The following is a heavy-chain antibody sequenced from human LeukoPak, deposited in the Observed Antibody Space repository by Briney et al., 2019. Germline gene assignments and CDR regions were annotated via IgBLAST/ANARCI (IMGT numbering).Heavy chain of an antibody. CDR2: ISGSSSYI. V-gene: IGHV3-21*01. D-gene: IGHD2-15*01. CDR3: ARDCSGSCYAIDY. J-gene: IGHJ4*02. CDR1: GFTFSSYS. Sequence: PGGSLRLSCAASGFTFSSYSMNWVRQAPGKGLEWVSSISGSSSYIYYADSVKGRFTISRDNAKNSLYLQMNSLRAEDTAVYYCARDCSGSCYAIDYWGQGTLVTVSS.